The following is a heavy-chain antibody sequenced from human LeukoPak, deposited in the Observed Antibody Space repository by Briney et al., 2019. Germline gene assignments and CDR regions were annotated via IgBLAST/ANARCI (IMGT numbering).Heavy chain of an antibody. CDR1: GYTLTELS. J-gene: IGHJ1*01. D-gene: IGHD1-26*01. Sequence: ASVKVSCKVSGYTLTELSMHWVRQAPGKGLEWMGGFDPEDGETIYAQKSQGRVTMTEDTSTDTAYMELSSLRSEDTAVYYCATDPYSGSYLVQHWGQGTLVTVSS. CDR2: FDPEDGET. V-gene: IGHV1-24*01. CDR3: ATDPYSGSYLVQH.